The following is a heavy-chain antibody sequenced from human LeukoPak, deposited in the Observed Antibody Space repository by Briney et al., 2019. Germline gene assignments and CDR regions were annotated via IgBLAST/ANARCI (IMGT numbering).Heavy chain of an antibody. V-gene: IGHV3-74*01. CDR1: GLTFSSYW. J-gene: IGHJ4*02. CDR3: AREAGDDSSGYDLYYFDY. Sequence: PGGSLRLSCAASGLTFSSYWMHWVRQAPGKGLVWVSRINSDGSRTTYADSVKGRFTISRDNAKNTLYLQMNSLRAEDTAVYYCAREAGDDSSGYDLYYFDYWGQGTLVTVSS. D-gene: IGHD3-22*01. CDR2: INSDGSRT.